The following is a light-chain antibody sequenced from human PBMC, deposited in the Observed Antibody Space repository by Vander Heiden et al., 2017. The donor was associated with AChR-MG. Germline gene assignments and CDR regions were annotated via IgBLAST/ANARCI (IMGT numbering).Light chain of an antibody. CDR3: QVWHARRDFVV. Sequence: SSELTQPPPVSVAPGQTARITCGDKHLGSQSVDWYQQRPGQAPLLVIYDESDRPSGIPARFSGSNSGTIATLTISGVEAGDEADYFCQVWHARRDFVVFGGGTKLTVL. CDR2: DES. J-gene: IGLJ2*01. V-gene: IGLV3-21*02. CDR1: HLGSQS.